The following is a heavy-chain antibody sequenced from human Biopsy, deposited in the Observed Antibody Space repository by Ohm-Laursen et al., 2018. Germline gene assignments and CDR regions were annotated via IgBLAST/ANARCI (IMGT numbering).Heavy chain of an antibody. J-gene: IGHJ6*02. Sequence: GSLRLSCAASEFSFSDYHMTWIRQTPGKGLEWVSYISPSGTNVNSADFVRGRFSISRDNADNSLHLQMKSLRAEDTAVYYCARELGNGMDVWGQGTPVTVSS. CDR3: ARELGNGMDV. V-gene: IGHV3-11*01. CDR2: ISPSGTNV. CDR1: EFSFSDYH.